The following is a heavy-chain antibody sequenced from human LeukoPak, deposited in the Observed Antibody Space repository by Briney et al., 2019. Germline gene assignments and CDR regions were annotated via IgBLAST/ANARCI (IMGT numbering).Heavy chain of an antibody. D-gene: IGHD3-3*01. Sequence: PETLSLTCALSIYSISSGYYWGWIPQPPGKGLGWIGSIYHSGGTYYNPSLKSRVTISVDTSKNQFSLKLSSVTAADTAVYYCARQGSRFMGWLKFVYWGQGTLVTVSS. V-gene: IGHV4-38-2*01. CDR1: IYSISSGYY. J-gene: IGHJ4*02. CDR3: ARQGSRFMGWLKFVY. CDR2: IYHSGGT.